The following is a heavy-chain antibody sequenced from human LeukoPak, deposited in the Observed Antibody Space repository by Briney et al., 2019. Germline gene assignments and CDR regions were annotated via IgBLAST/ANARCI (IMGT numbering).Heavy chain of an antibody. J-gene: IGHJ4*02. CDR3: AREYSSSWFDY. V-gene: IGHV3-7*04. CDR1: GFTFTSHW. CDR2: IKQDVSEK. D-gene: IGHD2-2*01. Sequence: GGSLRLSCAASGFTFTSHWMSWVRQAPGKGLEWVANIKQDVSEKYYVDSVKGRFTISRDNAKNSLYLQMNSLRAEDTATYYCAREYSSSWFDYWGQGILVTVSS.